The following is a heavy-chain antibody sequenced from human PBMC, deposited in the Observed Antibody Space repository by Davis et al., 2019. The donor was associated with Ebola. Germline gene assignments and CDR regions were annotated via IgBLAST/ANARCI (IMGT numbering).Heavy chain of an antibody. CDR1: GGSISSDRYY. J-gene: IGHJ4*02. CDR3: ARGQSFYGSGSFDY. CDR2: IYTSGST. D-gene: IGHD3-10*01. Sequence: PSETLSLTCTVSGGSISSDRYYWSWIRQPAGKGLEWIGHIYTSGSTNYNPSLKSRVTISVDTSKNQFSLNLSSVTAADTAVYYCARGQSFYGSGSFDYWGQGTLVTVTS. V-gene: IGHV4-61*09.